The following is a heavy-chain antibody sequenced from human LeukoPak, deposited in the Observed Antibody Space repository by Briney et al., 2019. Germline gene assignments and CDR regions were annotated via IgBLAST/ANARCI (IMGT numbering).Heavy chain of an antibody. CDR3: ARQVVVPAAVNAFDI. CDR2: INHSGST. CDR1: GGSFSGYY. J-gene: IGHJ3*02. V-gene: IGHV4-34*01. Sequence: NSSETLSLTCAVYGGSFSGYYWSWIRQPPGKGLEWIGEINHSGSTNYNPSLKSRVTISVDTSKNQFSLKLSSVTAADTAVYYCARQVVVPAAVNAFDIWGQGTMVTVSS. D-gene: IGHD2-2*01.